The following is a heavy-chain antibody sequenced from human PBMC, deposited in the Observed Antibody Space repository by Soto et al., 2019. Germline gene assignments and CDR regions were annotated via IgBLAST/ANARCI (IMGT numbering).Heavy chain of an antibody. V-gene: IGHV1-69*02. CDR3: ARADYYGSGVDY. CDR2: IIPILGIA. Sequence: QVQLVQSGAEVKKPGSSVKVSCKASGGTFSSYTISWVRQAPGQGLEWMGRIIPILGIANYAQKFQGRVTSTADKSTSTAYMELSSVRSEDTAVYYCARADYYGSGVDYWGQGTLVTVSS. D-gene: IGHD3-22*01. J-gene: IGHJ4*02. CDR1: GGTFSSYT.